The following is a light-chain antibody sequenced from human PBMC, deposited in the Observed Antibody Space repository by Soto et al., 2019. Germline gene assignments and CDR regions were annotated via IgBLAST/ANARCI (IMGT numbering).Light chain of an antibody. V-gene: IGKV3-20*01. CDR1: QTISNTF. CDR2: GAS. J-gene: IGKJ4*01. CDR3: QQYGVSPT. Sequence: EIVLTQSPGTLSLSPGERATLSCRASQTISNTFLAWYQQRPGQAPRLLIYGASGRAAGIPDRFSGSGSGTDFTLSISRLAPEDFAVYYCQQYGVSPTFGGGTKVEIK.